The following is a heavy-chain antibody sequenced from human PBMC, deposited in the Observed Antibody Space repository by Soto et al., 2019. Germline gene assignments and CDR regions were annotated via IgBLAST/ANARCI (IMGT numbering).Heavy chain of an antibody. CDR2: ISYDGSNK. CDR1: RFTFSSYA. J-gene: IGHJ4*02. CDR3: ARASSESVAGPYFDY. V-gene: IGHV3-30-3*01. Sequence: TLGLSYAASRFTFSSYAMHFVRQEQDKGLEWVAVISYDGSNKYYADSVKGRFTISRDNSKNTLYLQMNSLRAEDTAVYYCARASSESVAGPYFDYWGQGTLVTVPS. D-gene: IGHD6-19*01.